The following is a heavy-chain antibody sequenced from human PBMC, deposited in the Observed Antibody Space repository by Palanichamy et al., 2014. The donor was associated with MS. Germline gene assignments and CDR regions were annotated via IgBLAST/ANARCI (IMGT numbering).Heavy chain of an antibody. CDR1: GFTFSSYW. V-gene: IGHV3-7*03. CDR2: IKQDGSEK. CDR3: ARVGNYYGSGSFQH. Sequence: EVQLVESGGGLVQPGGSLRLSCAASGFTFSSYWMSWVRQAPGKGLEWVANIKQDGSEKYYVDSVKGRLTISRDNAKNSLFLQMNSLRAEDTAVYYCARVGNYYGSGSFQHWGQGTLVTVSS. J-gene: IGHJ1*01. D-gene: IGHD3-10*01.